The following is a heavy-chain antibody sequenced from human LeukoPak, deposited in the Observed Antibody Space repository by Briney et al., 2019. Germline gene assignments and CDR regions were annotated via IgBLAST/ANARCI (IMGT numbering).Heavy chain of an antibody. V-gene: IGHV3-11*04. D-gene: IGHD3-3*01. J-gene: IGHJ4*02. CDR2: ISSSGSSM. CDR3: ARDWTYYDFWSGYSASPDY. CDR1: GISFSDFY. Sequence: GGSLSLSCGAPGISFSDFYMRWLRQATGKGLEGVSYISSSGSSMYYADSVKGRFTVSRDNAKNSLYLQMNSLRAEDTAVYYCARDWTYYDFWSGYSASPDYWGQGTLVTVSS.